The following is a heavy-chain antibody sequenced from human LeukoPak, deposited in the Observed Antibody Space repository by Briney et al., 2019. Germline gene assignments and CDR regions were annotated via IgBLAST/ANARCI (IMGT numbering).Heavy chain of an antibody. V-gene: IGHV3-21*01. Sequence: KSGGSLRLSCAASGFTFSSYSMNWVRQAPGKGLEWVSSISSSSSYIYYADSVKGRFTISRDNAKNSLYLQMNSLRAEDTAVYYCGRDPSPPIVVVVAATLDYWGQGTLVTVSS. CDR2: ISSSSSYI. D-gene: IGHD2-15*01. CDR3: GRDPSPPIVVVVAATLDY. J-gene: IGHJ4*02. CDR1: GFTFSSYS.